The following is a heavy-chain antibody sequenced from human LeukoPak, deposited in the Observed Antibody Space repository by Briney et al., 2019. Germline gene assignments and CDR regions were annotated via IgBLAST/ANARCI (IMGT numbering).Heavy chain of an antibody. V-gene: IGHV3-30*02. J-gene: IGHJ4*02. CDR2: IWYDGSNK. CDR1: GFTFSSYG. D-gene: IGHD4-17*01. CDR3: AKDRSEGDYGDYGLIDY. Sequence: GGSLRLSCAASGFTFSSYGMHWVRQAPGKGLEWVAVIWYDGSNKYYADSVKGRFTISRDNSKNTLYLQMNSLRAEDTAVYYCAKDRSEGDYGDYGLIDYWGQGTLVTVSS.